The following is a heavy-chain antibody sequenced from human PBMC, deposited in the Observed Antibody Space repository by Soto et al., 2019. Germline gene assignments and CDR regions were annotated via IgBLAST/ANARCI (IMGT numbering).Heavy chain of an antibody. CDR2: VYGVGTS. D-gene: IGHD6-25*01. V-gene: IGHV4-31*03. J-gene: IGHJ5*02. CDR3: GREVSSGWNPTRVDP. CDR1: GDSIRSVGYY. Sequence: QIQLQESGPGLVKPSETLSLTCSVSGDSIRSVGYYWTWIRHPPGKGLEWLGYVYGVGTSRYNAPLRSRLYISADPSNNVISLPLTSVHATDTAVYFSGREVSSGWNPTRVDPWGHG.